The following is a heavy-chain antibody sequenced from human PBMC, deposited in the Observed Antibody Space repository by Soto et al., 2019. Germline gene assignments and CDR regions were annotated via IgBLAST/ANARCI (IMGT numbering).Heavy chain of an antibody. D-gene: IGHD3-10*01. Sequence: LSVTCTVSGGSISSSSYYWGWIRQPPGKGLEWIGSIYYSGSTYYNPSLKSRVTISVDTSKNQFSLKLSSVTAADTAVYYCARQNYYGSWSYYYYYMDVWGEGTTVTVSS. CDR3: ARQNYYGSWSYYYYYMDV. J-gene: IGHJ6*03. CDR2: IYYSGST. V-gene: IGHV4-39*01. CDR1: GGSISSSSYY.